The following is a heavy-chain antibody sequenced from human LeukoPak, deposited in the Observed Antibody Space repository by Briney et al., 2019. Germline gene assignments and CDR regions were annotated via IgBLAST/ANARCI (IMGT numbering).Heavy chain of an antibody. Sequence: PGGSLRLSCAASGFTFTPYNMNWVRQAPGKGLEWVSSISSSSTYIFYADSVKGRFTISRDNAKNSLYLQMNGLRAEDTAVYYCARGPSGTYYYFDYWGQGTLVTVSS. D-gene: IGHD1-26*01. V-gene: IGHV3-21*01. CDR1: GFTFTPYN. CDR3: ARGPSGTYYYFDY. CDR2: ISSSSTYI. J-gene: IGHJ4*02.